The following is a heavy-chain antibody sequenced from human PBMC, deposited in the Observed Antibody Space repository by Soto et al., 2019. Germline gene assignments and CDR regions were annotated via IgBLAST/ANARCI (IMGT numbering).Heavy chain of an antibody. J-gene: IGHJ5*02. CDR2: IYTSGRT. CDR3: AREDGAGWELRNWFDP. CDR1: GGSISSYY. V-gene: IGHV4-4*07. Sequence: QVQLQESGPGLVKPSETLSLTCTVSGGSISSYYWSWIRQPAGKGLEWIGRIYTSGRTNYNPSLKSRVTMSVDTSKNQFSLKLSSVTAADTAVYYCAREDGAGWELRNWFDPWGQGTLVTVSS. D-gene: IGHD1-26*01.